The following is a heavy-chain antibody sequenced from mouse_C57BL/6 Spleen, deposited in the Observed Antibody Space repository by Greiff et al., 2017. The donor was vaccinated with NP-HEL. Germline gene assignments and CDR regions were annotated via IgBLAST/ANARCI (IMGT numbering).Heavy chain of an antibody. CDR2: IDPSDSYT. D-gene: IGHD1-1*01. CDR3: ARNYGSSPYYAMDY. Sequence: VKLVESGAELVMPGASVKLSCKASGYTFTSYWMHWVKQRPGQGLEWIGEIDPSDSYTNYNQKFKGKSTLTVDKSSSTAYMQLSSLTSEDSAVYYCARNYGSSPYYAMDYWGQGTSVTVSS. V-gene: IGHV1-69*01. J-gene: IGHJ4*01. CDR1: GYTFTSYW.